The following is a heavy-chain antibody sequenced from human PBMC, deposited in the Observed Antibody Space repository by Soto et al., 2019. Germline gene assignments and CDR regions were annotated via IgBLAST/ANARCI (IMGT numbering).Heavy chain of an antibody. CDR3: ARGAYCGGDCYSWEIDH. V-gene: IGHV3-21*01. CDR1: GFTFSSYS. D-gene: IGHD2-21*02. J-gene: IGHJ4*02. Sequence: XGSLRLTCAASGFTFSSYSMNWVRQAPGKGLEWVSSISSSSSYIYYADSAKGRFTISRDNAKNSLYLQMNSLRAEDTAVYYCARGAYCGGDCYSWEIDHWGQGTLVTVSS. CDR2: ISSSSSYI.